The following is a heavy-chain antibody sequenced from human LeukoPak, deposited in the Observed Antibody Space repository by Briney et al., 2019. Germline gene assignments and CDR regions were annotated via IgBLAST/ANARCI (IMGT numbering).Heavy chain of an antibody. CDR3: ARRKPGAALIRDCMDV. Sequence: GASVKVSCKASGYTFTSYDINWVRQATGQGLEGMGWMNPNSGNTGHAQKLQGRVTMTRNTSISTAYIELSSLRPEHTAVYYCARRKPGAALIRDCMDVWGQGTTVTVPS. CDR1: GYTFTSYD. J-gene: IGHJ6*02. D-gene: IGHD6-19*01. V-gene: IGHV1-8*01. CDR2: MNPNSGNT.